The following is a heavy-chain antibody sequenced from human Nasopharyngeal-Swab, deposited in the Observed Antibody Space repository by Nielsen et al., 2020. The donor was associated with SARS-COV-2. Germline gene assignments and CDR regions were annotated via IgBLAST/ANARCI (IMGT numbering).Heavy chain of an antibody. CDR3: ARAHYGGTYYYYYGMDV. Sequence: GESLKISCASSEFIFSSYDMHWVRQATGKGLEWGSAIGTAGDTYYPGSVKGRFTISRENAKNSLYLQMNSLRAGDTAVYYCARAHYGGTYYYYYGMDVWGQGTTVTVSS. V-gene: IGHV3-13*01. J-gene: IGHJ6*02. CDR1: EFIFSSYD. D-gene: IGHD4-23*01. CDR2: IGTAGDT.